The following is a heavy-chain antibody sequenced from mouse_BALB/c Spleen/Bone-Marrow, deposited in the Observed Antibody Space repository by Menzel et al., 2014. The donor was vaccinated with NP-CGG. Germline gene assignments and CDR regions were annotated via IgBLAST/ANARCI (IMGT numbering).Heavy chain of an antibody. Sequence: EVQLQESGGGLVQPGGSLKLSCAASGFTFSNYGMSWVRQTPDKRLEFVATINANGGDTYYPDSVKGRFTISRDNAKNILYMQMSSLKSEDTAMDNCARGVDYVSWFAYWGQGTLVAVSA. CDR1: GFTFSNYG. CDR2: INANGGDT. V-gene: IGHV5-6-3*01. CDR3: ARGVDYVSWFAY. J-gene: IGHJ3*01. D-gene: IGHD2-4*01.